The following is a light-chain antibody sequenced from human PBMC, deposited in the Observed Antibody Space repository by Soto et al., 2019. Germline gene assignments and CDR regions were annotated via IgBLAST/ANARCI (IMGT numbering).Light chain of an antibody. Sequence: QSALTQPRSVSGSPGQSVTISCTGTSSDVGGYNYVSWYQQHPGKAPKLMIYDVSKRPSGVPDRFSGSKSGNTASLTISGLQAEDEADYYCCSYAGSYTFGTWVFGGGTKVTVL. CDR1: SSDVGGYNY. CDR3: CSYAGSYTFGTWV. V-gene: IGLV2-11*01. CDR2: DVS. J-gene: IGLJ3*02.